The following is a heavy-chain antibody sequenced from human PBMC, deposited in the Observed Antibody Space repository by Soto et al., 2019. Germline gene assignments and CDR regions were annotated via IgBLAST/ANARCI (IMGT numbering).Heavy chain of an antibody. Sequence: AEVKFSCNASGYPYTRHSMHWVRQAPGQGLEWMGWINTGNGNTHYSQKFQGRVTFTRDASATTAYMELSSLTSEDTAVYYCARNVDYFDPWGQGTLVTVSS. J-gene: IGHJ5*02. CDR2: INTGNGNT. CDR3: ARNVDYFDP. V-gene: IGHV1-3*04. CDR1: GYPYTRHS. D-gene: IGHD4-17*01.